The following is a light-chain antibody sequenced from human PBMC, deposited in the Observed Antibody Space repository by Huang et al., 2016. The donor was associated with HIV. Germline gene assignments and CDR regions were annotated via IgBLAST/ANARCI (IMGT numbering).Light chain of an antibody. CDR1: QSVSSKY. CDR2: GAA. Sequence: EIVLTQSPGTVSLSPGERATLSCRASQSVSSKYLAWYQQKPGQAPRLLIYGAAYRAAGIPDRFSGSGSGTDFTLTISRLEPEYFAVYYCQQYDSSPIFTFGQGTKVDIK. J-gene: IGKJ3*01. V-gene: IGKV3-20*01. CDR3: QQYDSSPIFT.